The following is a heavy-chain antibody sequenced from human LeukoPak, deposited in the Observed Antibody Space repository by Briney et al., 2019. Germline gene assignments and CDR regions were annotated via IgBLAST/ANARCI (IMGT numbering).Heavy chain of an antibody. CDR1: GFTFSDYA. J-gene: IGHJ4*02. Sequence: GGPLRLSCAASGFTFSDYALHWVRQATGKGLEGVAVVSYDGSNIYYADSVKGRFTISRDNSKNTLYLQVNSLRAEDTAVYYCARDPRAYCSSTSCYAFDYWGQGTLVTVSS. CDR2: VSYDGSNI. CDR3: ARDPRAYCSSTSCYAFDY. D-gene: IGHD2-2*01. V-gene: IGHV3-30*04.